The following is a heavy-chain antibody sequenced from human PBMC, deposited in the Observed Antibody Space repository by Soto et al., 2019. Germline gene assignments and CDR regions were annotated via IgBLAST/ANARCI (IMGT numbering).Heavy chain of an antibody. CDR3: AKPPISIFGLANSFFDY. CDR1: GFAFSSYA. Sequence: PGGSLRLSCAASGFAFSSYAMNWVRPAPLKGLEWVSGISGNGGSTYYADSVKGRFTISRDNSKNTLDLQMNSLRDEDTAVYYCAKPPISIFGLANSFFDYWGQGTLVTVSS. CDR2: ISGNGGST. D-gene: IGHD3-3*01. V-gene: IGHV3-23*01. J-gene: IGHJ4*02.